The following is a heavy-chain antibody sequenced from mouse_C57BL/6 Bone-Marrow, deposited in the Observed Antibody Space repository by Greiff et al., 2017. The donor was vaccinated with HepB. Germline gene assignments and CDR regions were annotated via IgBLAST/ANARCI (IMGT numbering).Heavy chain of an antibody. CDR3: ARHEPPYYGTTGDWYFDV. J-gene: IGHJ1*03. V-gene: IGHV1-62-2*01. CDR1: GYTFTEYP. CDR2: FYPGSGSI. Sequence: QVQLQQSGAELVKPGASVKLSCKASGYTFTEYPIHWVKQRSGQGLEWIGWFYPGSGSIKYNEKFKDKATLTADKSSSTVYMELSRLTSEDSAVYFCARHEPPYYGTTGDWYFDVWGTGTTVTVSS. D-gene: IGHD2-10*01.